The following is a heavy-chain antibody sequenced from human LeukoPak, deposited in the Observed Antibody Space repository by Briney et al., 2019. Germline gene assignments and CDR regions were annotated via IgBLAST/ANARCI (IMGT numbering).Heavy chain of an antibody. CDR2: IYYSGST. CDR3: ARSSFYYDSSDYYI. V-gene: IGHV4-59*08. CDR1: GGSISSYY. Sequence: SETLSLTCTVSGGSISSYYWSWIRQPPGKGLEWIGYIYYSGSTNYNPSLKSRATISVDTSKDQFSLKLSSVTAADTAVYYCARSSFYYDSSDYYIWGQGTLVTVSS. J-gene: IGHJ4*02. D-gene: IGHD3-22*01.